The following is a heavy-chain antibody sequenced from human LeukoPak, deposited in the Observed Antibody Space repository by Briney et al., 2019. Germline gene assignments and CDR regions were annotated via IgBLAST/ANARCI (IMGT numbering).Heavy chain of an antibody. D-gene: IGHD2-15*01. V-gene: IGHV3-23*01. CDR1: GFTFNSYV. CDR2: INGGGSNT. J-gene: IGHJ4*02. CDR3: AKSVVVITFRFDD. Sequence: GGSLRLSCAASGFTFNSYVMSWVRQAPGKGLEWVSAINGGGSNTYYADSVKGRFTISRDNSENMLYLQMNSLRADDTAIYYCAKSVVVITFRFDDWGQGALVTVSS.